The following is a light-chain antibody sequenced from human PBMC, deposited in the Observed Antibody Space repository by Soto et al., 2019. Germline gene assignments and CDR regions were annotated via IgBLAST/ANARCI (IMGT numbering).Light chain of an antibody. CDR1: QSVSSY. Sequence: EIVLTQSPATLSLSPGERGTLSCRASQSVSSYLAWYQQKPGQAPRLLIYDASNRATGIPARFSGSGSGTDFTLTISSLEPEDFAVYYCQQRSNWPPMYTFGQGTNLEIK. CDR3: QQRSNWPPMYT. J-gene: IGKJ2*01. V-gene: IGKV3-11*01. CDR2: DAS.